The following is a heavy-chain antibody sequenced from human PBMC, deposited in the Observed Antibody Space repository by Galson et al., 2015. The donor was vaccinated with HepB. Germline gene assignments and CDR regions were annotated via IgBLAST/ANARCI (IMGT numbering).Heavy chain of an antibody. V-gene: IGHV3-74*01. CDR3: ASYYYDSSGYSPFGMDV. Sequence: SLRLSCAASGFTFSSYWMHWVRQAPGKGLVWVSRINSDGSSTSHADSVKGRFTISRDNAKNTLYLQMNSLRAEDTAVYYCASYYYDSSGYSPFGMDVWGQGTTVTVSS. D-gene: IGHD3-22*01. J-gene: IGHJ6*02. CDR1: GFTFSSYW. CDR2: INSDGSST.